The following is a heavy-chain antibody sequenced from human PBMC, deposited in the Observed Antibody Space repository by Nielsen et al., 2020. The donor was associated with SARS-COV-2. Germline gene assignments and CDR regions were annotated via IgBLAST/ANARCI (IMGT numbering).Heavy chain of an antibody. Sequence: ASVKVSCKVSGYTLTELSMHWVRQAPGKGLEWMGGFDPEDGETIYAQKFQGRVTMTTDTSTSTAYMELRSLRSDDTAVYYCARDLGITGTTKGYWGQGTLVTVSS. CDR3: ARDLGITGTTKGY. CDR1: GYTLTELS. V-gene: IGHV1-24*01. D-gene: IGHD1-7*01. CDR2: FDPEDGET. J-gene: IGHJ4*02.